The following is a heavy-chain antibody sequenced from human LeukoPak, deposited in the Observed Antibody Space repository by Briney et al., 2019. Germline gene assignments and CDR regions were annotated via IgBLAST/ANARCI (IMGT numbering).Heavy chain of an antibody. D-gene: IGHD1-26*01. V-gene: IGHV4-59*01. Sequence: PSETLPLTCTVSGGSFSNYYWSWVRQFPGKGLEWIGCVHYSGSTKYNPSLKSRVTISIDTSKNQFSLKVTSVTAADTAVYFCARGINVGATSFWGQGTLVTVSS. CDR3: ARGINVGATSF. CDR2: VHYSGST. J-gene: IGHJ4*02. CDR1: GGSFSNYY.